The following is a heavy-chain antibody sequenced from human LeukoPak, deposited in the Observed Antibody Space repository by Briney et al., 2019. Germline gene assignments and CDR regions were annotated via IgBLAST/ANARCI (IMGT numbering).Heavy chain of an antibody. CDR3: ARDQSPGLYGMDV. J-gene: IGHJ6*02. CDR1: GYTLTSYY. V-gene: IGHV1-46*01. Sequence: ASVKVSCKASGYTLTSYYMHWVRQAPGQGLEWMGIINPSGGSTSYAQKFQGRVTMTRDTSTSTVYMELSSLRSEDTAVYYCARDQSPGLYGMDVWGQGTTVTVSS. CDR2: INPSGGST.